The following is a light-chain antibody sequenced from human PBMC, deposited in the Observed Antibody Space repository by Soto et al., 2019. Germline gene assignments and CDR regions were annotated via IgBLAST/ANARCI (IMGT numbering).Light chain of an antibody. CDR1: QTVLYSSNNKNY. Sequence: DIVMTQSPDSLAAAVCERSTINSKSSQTVLYSSNNKNYLAWYQQKPGQPPKLLIYWASTRESGVPDRFSGSGSGTDFTLTISSLQAEDVAVYYCQQYYSTPLTFGGGTKVDIK. CDR3: QQYYSTPLT. J-gene: IGKJ4*01. CDR2: WAS. V-gene: IGKV4-1*01.